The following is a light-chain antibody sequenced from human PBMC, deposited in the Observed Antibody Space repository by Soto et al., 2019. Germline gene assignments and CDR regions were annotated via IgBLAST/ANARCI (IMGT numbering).Light chain of an antibody. J-gene: IGLJ1*01. CDR1: SSDVGGYGY. CDR3: SSYSISTAYL. V-gene: IGLV2-14*01. Sequence: LTQPASVSGSPGQSITISCTGTSSDVGGYGYVSWYQLHPGKAPKLMVFEVSNRPSGVSYRFSGSKSGNTASLTISGLQAEDEADYFCSSYSISTAYLFGTGTKVTVL. CDR2: EVS.